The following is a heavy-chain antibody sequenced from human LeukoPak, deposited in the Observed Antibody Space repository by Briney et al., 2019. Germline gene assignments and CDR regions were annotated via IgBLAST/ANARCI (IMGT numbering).Heavy chain of an antibody. CDR3: ARDKGSITMVRGVNYWFDP. CDR1: GYTFTSYG. Sequence: ASVKVSCKASGYTFTSYGISWVRRAPGQGLEWMGWISAYNGNTNYAQKLQGRVTMTTDTSTSTAYMELRSLRSDDAAVYYCARDKGSITMVRGVNYWFDPWGQGTLVTVSS. V-gene: IGHV1-18*01. D-gene: IGHD3-10*01. CDR2: ISAYNGNT. J-gene: IGHJ5*02.